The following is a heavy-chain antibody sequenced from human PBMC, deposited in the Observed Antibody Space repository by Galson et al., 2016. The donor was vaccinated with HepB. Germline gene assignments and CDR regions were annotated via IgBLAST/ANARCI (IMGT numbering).Heavy chain of an antibody. CDR2: ISYDGTNT. D-gene: IGHD2-21*01. J-gene: IGHJ4*02. Sequence: SLRLSCAASGFTFNNFPMHWVRQAPGKGLEWVALISYDGTNTFYADSVKGRFTVSRDNSRNTLYLDMNTLRPDDSATYFCARDKFPQPPLACLDFWGQGTLVTVSS. CDR3: ARDKFPQPPLACLDF. CDR1: GFTFNNFP. V-gene: IGHV3-30-3*01.